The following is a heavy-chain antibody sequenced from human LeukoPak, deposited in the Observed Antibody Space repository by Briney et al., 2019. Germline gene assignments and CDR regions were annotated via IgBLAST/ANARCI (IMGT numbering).Heavy chain of an antibody. D-gene: IGHD3-10*01. J-gene: IGHJ6*04. Sequence: SETLSLTCTVSGGSISSYYWSWIRQPPGKGLEWIGYIYYSGSTNYNPSLKSRVTISVGTSKNQFSLKLSSVTAADTAVYYCARGFRWNYGSGSYSNYYYGMDVWGKGTTVTVSS. V-gene: IGHV4-59*01. CDR3: ARGFRWNYGSGSYSNYYYGMDV. CDR2: IYYSGST. CDR1: GGSISSYY.